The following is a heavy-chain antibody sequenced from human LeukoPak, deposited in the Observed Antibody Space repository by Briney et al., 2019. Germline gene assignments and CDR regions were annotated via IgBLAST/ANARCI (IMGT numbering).Heavy chain of an antibody. D-gene: IGHD2-15*01. Sequence: PSETLSLTCAVSGYSISSSNWWSWVRQPPGKGLEWIGEIYHSGSTNYNPSLQSRVTISVDKSKNQFSLKLTSVTAADTAVYYCARDKWAARGGSDYFDYWGQGILVTVSS. V-gene: IGHV4-4*02. CDR3: ARDKWAARGGSDYFDY. CDR1: GYSISSSNW. J-gene: IGHJ4*02. CDR2: IYHSGST.